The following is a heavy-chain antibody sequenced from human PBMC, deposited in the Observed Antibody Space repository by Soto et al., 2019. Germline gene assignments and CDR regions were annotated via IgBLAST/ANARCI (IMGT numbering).Heavy chain of an antibody. Sequence: GGSLRLSCVASGFTFSSYWMSWVRQAPGKGLEWVASIKQDGSYKYYVDSVKGRFTISRDNAKNSLYLLMNSLRAEDTAVYYRAILHNYYFDYWGQGTMVTVSS. D-gene: IGHD2-21*01. CDR3: AILHNYYFDY. CDR1: GFTFSSYW. CDR2: IKQDGSYK. V-gene: IGHV3-7*01. J-gene: IGHJ4*02.